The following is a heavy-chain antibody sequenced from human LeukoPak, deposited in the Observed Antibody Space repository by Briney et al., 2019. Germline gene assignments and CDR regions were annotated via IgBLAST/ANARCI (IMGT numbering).Heavy chain of an antibody. J-gene: IGHJ3*02. CDR2: IYYSGST. CDR3: ARTTRSYYYDSSGAFDI. CDR1: GGSISSYY. Sequence: SETLSLTCTVSGGSISSYYWSWIRQPPGKGLEWIGYIYYSGSTNYNPSLKSRVTISVDTSKNQFSLKLSSVTAADTAVYYCARTTRSYYYDSSGAFDIWGQGTMVTDSS. D-gene: IGHD3-22*01. V-gene: IGHV4-59*01.